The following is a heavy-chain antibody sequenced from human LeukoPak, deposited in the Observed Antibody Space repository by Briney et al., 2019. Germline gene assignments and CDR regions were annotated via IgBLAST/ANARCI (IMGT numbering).Heavy chain of an antibody. CDR2: ISYDGSNK. CDR1: GFTFSSYA. D-gene: IGHD1-20*01. Sequence: PGGSLRLSCAASGFTFSSYAMHWVRQAPGKGLEWVAVISYDGSNKYYADSVKGRFTISRDNSKNTLYLQMNSLRAEDTAVYYCARNNWNYFDYWGQGTLVTVSS. V-gene: IGHV3-30*04. CDR3: ARNNWNYFDY. J-gene: IGHJ4*02.